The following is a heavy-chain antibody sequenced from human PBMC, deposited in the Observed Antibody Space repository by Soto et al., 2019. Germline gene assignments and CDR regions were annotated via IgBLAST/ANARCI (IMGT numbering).Heavy chain of an antibody. J-gene: IGHJ4*02. CDR3: ARDYCGPGVAAASFCY. CDR2: INAGNGNT. D-gene: IGHD6-13*01. V-gene: IGHV1-3*01. Sequence: QVQLVQSGAEVKKPGASVKVSCKASGYTFTSYAMHWVRQAPGQRLEWMGWINAGNGNTKYSQKFQGRVTITRDTSASTAYMELSSLRSEDTAVYYCARDYCGPGVAAASFCYWGQGTLVTVSS. CDR1: GYTFTSYA.